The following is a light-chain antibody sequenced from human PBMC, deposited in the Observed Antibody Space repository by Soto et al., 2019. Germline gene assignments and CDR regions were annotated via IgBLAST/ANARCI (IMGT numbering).Light chain of an antibody. J-gene: IGLJ3*02. CDR1: SSDIGSYKL. Sequence: QSALTQPASVSGSPGQSITISCTGTSSDIGSYKLVSWYQQHPGKAPQLMIYEASKRPSGVSSRFSGSKSGDTASLTISGLQPEDEADYYCCSYAGSDTGVFGGGTKLTVL. V-gene: IGLV2-23*01. CDR3: CSYAGSDTGV. CDR2: EAS.